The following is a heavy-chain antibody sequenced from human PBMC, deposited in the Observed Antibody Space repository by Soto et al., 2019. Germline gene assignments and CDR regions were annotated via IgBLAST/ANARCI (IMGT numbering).Heavy chain of an antibody. D-gene: IGHD5-12*01. J-gene: IGHJ5*02. CDR2: IIPIFGTA. Sequence: ASVKVSCKASGGTFSSYAISWVRQAPGQGLEWMGGIIPIFGTANYAQKFQGRVTITADESTSTAYMELSSLRSEDTAVYYCARDSPDIVATDVIYDGYGDKPYNWFDPWGQGTLVTVSS. CDR1: GGTFSSYA. CDR3: ARDSPDIVATDVIYDGYGDKPYNWFDP. V-gene: IGHV1-69*13.